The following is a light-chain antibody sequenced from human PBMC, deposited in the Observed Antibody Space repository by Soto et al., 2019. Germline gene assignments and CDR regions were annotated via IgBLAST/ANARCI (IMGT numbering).Light chain of an antibody. J-gene: IGKJ4*01. CDR2: GAT. Sequence: EIVMTQSPATLSVSPGERVTLSCRASQSVSNNLARYQQKPGQAPRLLIYGATATATGIPARFSGSGSGTEFTLTISSLQSEDFAVYYCQQHNDWPLTFGGVTKVEIK. CDR1: QSVSNN. V-gene: IGKV3-15*01. CDR3: QQHNDWPLT.